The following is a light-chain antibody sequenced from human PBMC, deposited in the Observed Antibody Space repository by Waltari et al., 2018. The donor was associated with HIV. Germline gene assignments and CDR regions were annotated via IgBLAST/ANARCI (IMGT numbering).Light chain of an antibody. CDR1: SSDVGSAHL. Sequence: QPALTQPASVSGSPGPSITISCTGPSSDVGSAHLGPWYQQPPGQAHKLMIYEVSQRPSWVSNRFSGSKSGNTASLTIAGLQADDEADYYCCSYAGSSTSVFGGGTKLTVL. V-gene: IGLV2-23*02. J-gene: IGLJ2*01. CDR3: CSYAGSSTSV. CDR2: EVS.